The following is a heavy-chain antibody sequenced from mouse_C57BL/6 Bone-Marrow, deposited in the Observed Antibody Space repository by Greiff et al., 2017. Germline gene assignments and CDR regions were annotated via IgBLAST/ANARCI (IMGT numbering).Heavy chain of an antibody. J-gene: IGHJ1*03. CDR3: ARHDYGSSYRYFDV. CDR2: IYPGSGST. CDR1: GYTFTSYW. D-gene: IGHD1-1*01. Sequence: QVQLQQPGAELVKPGASVKMSCKASGYTFTSYWITWVKQRPGQGLEWIGDIYPGSGSTNYNEKFKSKATLTVDTSSSTAYMQLSSLTSEDSAVYYWARHDYGSSYRYFDVWGTGTTVTVSS. V-gene: IGHV1-55*01.